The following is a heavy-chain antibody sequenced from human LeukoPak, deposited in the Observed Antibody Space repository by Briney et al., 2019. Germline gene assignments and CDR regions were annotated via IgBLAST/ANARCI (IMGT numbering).Heavy chain of an antibody. J-gene: IGHJ6*03. D-gene: IGHD2-8*01. CDR3: ARDLIRVVLMVYDPHLYMDV. Sequence: GSLRLSCAASGFTFSDYYMSWIRQAPGKGLEWISHISFSGSTIYYADSVKGRFTISRDNAKNSLYLQMNSLRAEDTAVYYCARDLIRVVLMVYDPHLYMDVWGKGTTVTISS. CDR1: GFTFSDYY. V-gene: IGHV3-11*04. CDR2: ISFSGSTI.